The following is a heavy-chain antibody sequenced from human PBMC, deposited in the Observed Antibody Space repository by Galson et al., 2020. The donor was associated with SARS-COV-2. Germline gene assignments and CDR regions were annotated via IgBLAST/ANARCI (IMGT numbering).Heavy chain of an antibody. CDR2: IYPGDSET. CDR1: GYSFNRDW. Sequence: KIGESLKISCQASGYSFNRDWIGWVRQMPGKGLEWMGIIYPGDSETRYSLSFQGQVTMSADKSINTAYLQWSSLKASDTAMYYCARVRSGNYIYDYWGQGTLVTVSS. V-gene: IGHV5-51*01. CDR3: ARVRSGNYIYDY. J-gene: IGHJ4*02. D-gene: IGHD1-26*01.